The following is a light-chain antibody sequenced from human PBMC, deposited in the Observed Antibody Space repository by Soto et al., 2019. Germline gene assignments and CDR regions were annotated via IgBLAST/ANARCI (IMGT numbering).Light chain of an antibody. CDR1: QSLAGRY. CDR3: QQGYT. V-gene: IGKV3-20*01. Sequence: EIVLTQSPGTLSLSPGERATLSCRPSQSLAGRYLAWYQQKPGQAPRLLIYGASSRATDIPDRFSGSGSGTDFTLTITRLEPEAYAVYLCQQGYTFGPGTKVDIK. J-gene: IGKJ3*01. CDR2: GAS.